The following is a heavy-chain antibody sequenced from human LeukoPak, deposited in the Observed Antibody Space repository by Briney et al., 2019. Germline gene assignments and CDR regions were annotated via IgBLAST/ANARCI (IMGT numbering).Heavy chain of an antibody. CDR1: GGSISSSSYY. CDR3: ARGRQGSGWYGTREDYFDY. J-gene: IGHJ4*02. D-gene: IGHD6-19*01. CDR2: IYHSGST. V-gene: IGHV4-39*07. Sequence: SETLSLTCTVSGGSISSSSYYWGWIRQPPGKGLEWIGSIYHSGSTYYNPSLKSRVTISVDTSKNQFSLKLSSVTAADTAVYYCARGRQGSGWYGTREDYFDYWGQGTLVTVSS.